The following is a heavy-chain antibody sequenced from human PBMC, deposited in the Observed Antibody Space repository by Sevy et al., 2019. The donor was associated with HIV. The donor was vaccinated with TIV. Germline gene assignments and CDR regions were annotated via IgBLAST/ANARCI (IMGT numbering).Heavy chain of an antibody. D-gene: IGHD2-21*02. CDR3: ARVDRGRDAGSNGGHDFFDY. V-gene: IGHV3-30*03. Sequence: GGSLRLSCAASGFIFSTAAMDWVRQAPGKGLEWVAVISTNGDIKHYADSVKGRFTISRDNSKNTVSLQMNSLRPDDTAVYDCARVDRGRDAGSNGGHDFFDYWGQGNMVTVSS. CDR1: GFIFSTAA. J-gene: IGHJ4*02. CDR2: ISTNGDIK.